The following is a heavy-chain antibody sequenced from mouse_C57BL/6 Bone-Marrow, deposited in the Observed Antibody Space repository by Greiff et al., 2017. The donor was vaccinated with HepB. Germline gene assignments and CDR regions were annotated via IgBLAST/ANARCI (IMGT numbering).Heavy chain of an antibody. J-gene: IGHJ2*01. CDR1: GYAFSSSW. CDR3: ARNPYYDYFDY. V-gene: IGHV1-82*01. Sequence: QVQLQQSGPELVKPGASVKISCKASGYAFSSSWMNWVKQRPGKGLEWIGRIYPGDGDTNYNGKFKGKATLTADKSSSTAYMQLSSLTSEDSAVYFCARNPYYDYFDYWGQGTTLTVSS. CDR2: IYPGDGDT. D-gene: IGHD2-4*01.